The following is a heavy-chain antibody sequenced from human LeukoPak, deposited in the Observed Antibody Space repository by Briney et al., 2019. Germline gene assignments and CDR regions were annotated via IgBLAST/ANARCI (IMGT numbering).Heavy chain of an antibody. CDR3: ARDLVTVTKGFDI. CDR2: ISYIWTT. CDR1: GDSFSSHY. Sequence: NPSETLSLTCAVSGDSFSSHYWTWIRQPPGRGLEWIGYISYIWTTNYNPSLKSRVTISIDTSKNQFSLKLSSVTTADTAVYYCARDLVTVTKGFDIWGLGTMVSVSS. J-gene: IGHJ3*02. D-gene: IGHD4-17*01. V-gene: IGHV4-59*11.